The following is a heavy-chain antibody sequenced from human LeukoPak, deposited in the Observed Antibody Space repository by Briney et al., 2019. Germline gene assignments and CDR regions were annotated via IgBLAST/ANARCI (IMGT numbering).Heavy chain of an antibody. CDR2: IHYTGTT. CDR3: ARYNTVNRGFTAADF. CDR1: GASINNYY. J-gene: IGHJ4*02. Sequence: SETLSLTCSVSGASINNYYGIWFRQPPGKGLEWIGYIHYTGTTNYNPSLKSRLTISVDTSKNQFSLKLTSVTAADTAVYYCARYNTVNRGFTAADFWGQGTLVTVSS. V-gene: IGHV4-59*01. D-gene: IGHD3-10*01.